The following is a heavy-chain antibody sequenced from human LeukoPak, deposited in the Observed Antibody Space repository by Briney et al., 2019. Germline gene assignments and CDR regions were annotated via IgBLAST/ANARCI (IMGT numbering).Heavy chain of an antibody. CDR3: ARLRRDGYNFDGDY. J-gene: IGHJ4*02. CDR2: IYYSGST. V-gene: IGHV4-59*08. Sequence: PSETLSLTCTVSGCSISSYYWSWIRQPPGKGLEYIGYIYYSGSTNYNPSLKSRVTISVDTSKNHFSLNLRSVTAADTAVYYCARLRRDGYNFDGDYWGQGTLVTVSS. CDR1: GCSISSYY. D-gene: IGHD5-12*01.